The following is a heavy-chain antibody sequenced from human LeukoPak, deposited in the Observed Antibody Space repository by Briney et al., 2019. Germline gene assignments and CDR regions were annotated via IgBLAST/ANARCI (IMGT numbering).Heavy chain of an antibody. CDR1: GYTFTGYY. J-gene: IGHJ4*02. Sequence: GAPVRLSCTPSGYTFTGYYMHSVRQAPGKWLEWMGWIKPNSGGTNYAQKFQGRVTMTRDTSISTGYMELSRLRSDDTAVYYCARVYEGYWGQGTLVTVSS. V-gene: IGHV1-2*02. CDR2: IKPNSGGT. CDR3: ARVYEGY. D-gene: IGHD3-3*01.